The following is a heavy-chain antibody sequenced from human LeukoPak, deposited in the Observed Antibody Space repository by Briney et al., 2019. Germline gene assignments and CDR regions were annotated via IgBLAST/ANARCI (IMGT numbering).Heavy chain of an antibody. CDR3: ARAAYGDYFLDY. CDR2: INHSGST. D-gene: IGHD4-17*01. J-gene: IGHJ4*02. CDR1: GGSFSDYY. Sequence: PSETLSLTCAIYGGSFSDYYWSWIRQPPGKGLEWIGEINHSGSTSYNPSLESRVTISVDTSKRQFSLKMRSVTAADAAVYYCARAAYGDYFLDYWGQGTLVTVSS. V-gene: IGHV4-34*01.